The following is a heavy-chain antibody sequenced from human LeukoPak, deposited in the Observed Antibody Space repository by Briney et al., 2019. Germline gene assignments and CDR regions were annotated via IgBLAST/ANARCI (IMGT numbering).Heavy chain of an antibody. D-gene: IGHD1-26*01. V-gene: IGHV3-74*01. J-gene: IGHJ4*02. CDR1: GFTFSSYW. CDR2: ITSDGSST. Sequence: GGSLRLSCAASGFTFSSYWMYWVRQAPGKGLVWVSRITSDGSSTTYADSVRGRFTISKDNGKNTLYLQMNSLTAEDTAVYYCARGGRKGSLDYWGQGTLVTVSS. CDR3: ARGGRKGSLDY.